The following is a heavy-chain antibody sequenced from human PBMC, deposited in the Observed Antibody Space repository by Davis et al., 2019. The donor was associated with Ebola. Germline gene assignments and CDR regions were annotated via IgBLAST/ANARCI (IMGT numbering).Heavy chain of an antibody. V-gene: IGHV1-46*01. D-gene: IGHD6-19*01. Sequence: ASVKVSCKASGYTFTSYYMHWVRQAPGQGLEWMGIINPSGGSTSYAQKFQGRVTITRDTSASTAYMELSSLRSEDTAVYYCARDLPGIAVAGTDYWGQGTLVTVSS. CDR1: GYTFTSYY. J-gene: IGHJ4*02. CDR2: INPSGGST. CDR3: ARDLPGIAVAGTDY.